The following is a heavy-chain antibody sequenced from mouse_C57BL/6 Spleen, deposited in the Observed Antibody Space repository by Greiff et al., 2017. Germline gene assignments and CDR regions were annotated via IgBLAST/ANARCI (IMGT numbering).Heavy chain of an antibody. D-gene: IGHD1-1*01. CDR2: INPNNGGT. V-gene: IGHV1-26*01. J-gene: IGHJ2*01. CDR3: ARYYYGSRPLDY. CDR1: GYTFTDYY. Sequence: EVQLQQSGPELVKPGASVKISCKASGYTFTDYYMNWVKQSHGKSLEWIGDINPNNGGTSYNQKFKGKATLTVDKSSSTAYMELRSLTSEDSAVYYCARYYYGSRPLDYWGQGTTLTVSS.